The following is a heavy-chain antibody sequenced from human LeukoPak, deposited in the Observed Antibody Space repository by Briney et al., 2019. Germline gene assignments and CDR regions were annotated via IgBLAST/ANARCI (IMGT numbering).Heavy chain of an antibody. CDR2: ISGSGDST. CDR1: GFTFSSYA. V-gene: IGHV3-23*01. Sequence: GGSLRLSCAASGFTFSSYAMNWVRQAPGKGLEWVSTISGSGDSTYYADSVKGRFTISRDNSKNTLYLQMSSLRAEDTAVYYCVKDLRVGGDYWGQGTLVTVSS. D-gene: IGHD3-16*01. CDR3: VKDLRVGGDY. J-gene: IGHJ4*02.